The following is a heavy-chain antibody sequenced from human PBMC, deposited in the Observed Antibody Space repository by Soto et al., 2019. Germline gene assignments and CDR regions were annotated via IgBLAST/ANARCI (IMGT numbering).Heavy chain of an antibody. D-gene: IGHD3-22*01. CDR1: GFSVRIDYYY. Sequence: SETLSLTCTVSGFSVRIDYYYWNCIRQPPGKGPEWIGNIYNNRSTSYNPSLKSRVIISIDTSKNQFSLKLSSVTAADTAVYYCARESYDSGGRYSRWFDPWGQGTLVTVSS. J-gene: IGHJ5*02. CDR2: IYNNRST. CDR3: ARESYDSGGRYSRWFDP. V-gene: IGHV4-61*01.